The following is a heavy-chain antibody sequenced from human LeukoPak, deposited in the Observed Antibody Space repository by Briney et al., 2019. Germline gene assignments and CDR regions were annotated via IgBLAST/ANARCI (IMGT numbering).Heavy chain of an antibody. CDR2: IYYSGST. D-gene: IGHD3-22*01. CDR3: ARCPITMIPQFDP. J-gene: IGHJ5*02. Sequence: PSETLSLTGTVSGGSISSYSWSWIRQPPGKGLEWIGYIYYSGSTNYNPSLKSRVTISVDTSKNQFSLKLSSVTAADTAVYYCARCPITMIPQFDPWGQGTLVTVSS. CDR1: GGSISSYS. V-gene: IGHV4-59*01.